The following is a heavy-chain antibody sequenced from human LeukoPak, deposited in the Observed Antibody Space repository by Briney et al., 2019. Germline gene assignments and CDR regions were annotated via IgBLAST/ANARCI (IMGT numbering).Heavy chain of an antibody. CDR2: INGNGGST. CDR1: GFTFDDYG. J-gene: IGHJ4*02. D-gene: IGHD5-18*01. V-gene: IGHV3-20*04. Sequence: GGSLRLSCAASGFTFDDYGMSWVRQAPGKGLEWVSGINGNGGSTGYADSVKGRFTISRDNAKSSLYLQMNSLRAEDTALYYYASGYSYGRGIDFDYWGQGTLVTVSS. CDR3: ASGYSYGRGIDFDY.